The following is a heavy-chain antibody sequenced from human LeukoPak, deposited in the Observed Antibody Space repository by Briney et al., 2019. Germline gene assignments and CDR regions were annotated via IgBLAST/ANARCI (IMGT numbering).Heavy chain of an antibody. J-gene: IGHJ4*02. V-gene: IGHV3-53*01. Sequence: GGSLRLSCAASGFTVSSNYMSWVRQAPGKGLKWVSVIYSGGSTYYADSVKGRFTISRDNSKNTLYLQMNSLRAEDTAVYYCARDRSSGWYSDYWGQGTLVTVSS. CDR2: IYSGGST. CDR3: ARDRSSGWYSDY. CDR1: GFTVSSNY. D-gene: IGHD6-19*01.